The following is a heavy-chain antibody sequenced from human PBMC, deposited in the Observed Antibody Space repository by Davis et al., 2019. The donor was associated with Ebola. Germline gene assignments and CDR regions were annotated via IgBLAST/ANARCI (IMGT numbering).Heavy chain of an antibody. V-gene: IGHV4-59*01. Sequence: PSETLSLTCTVSGGSISSYYWSWIRQPPGKGLEWIGYIYYSGSTNYNPSLKSRVTISVDTSKNQFSLKLSSVTAADTAVYYCARGEGPYPTYGSGFDYWGQGTLVTVSS. CDR2: IYYSGST. J-gene: IGHJ4*02. D-gene: IGHD3-10*01. CDR3: ARGEGPYPTYGSGFDY. CDR1: GGSISSYY.